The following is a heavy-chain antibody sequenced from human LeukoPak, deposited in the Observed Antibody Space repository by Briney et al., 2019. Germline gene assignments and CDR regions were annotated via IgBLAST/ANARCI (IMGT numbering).Heavy chain of an antibody. Sequence: SETLPLTCTVSGGSISNYFWSWIRQPPGKGLEWIGYFYYSGNTNYNPSLKSRVTISVDTSKNQFSLKLSSVTAADSAVYYCAREMATTAFDYWGQGTLVTVSS. CDR2: FYYSGNT. V-gene: IGHV4-59*01. J-gene: IGHJ4*02. CDR1: GGSISNYF. D-gene: IGHD5-24*01. CDR3: AREMATTAFDY.